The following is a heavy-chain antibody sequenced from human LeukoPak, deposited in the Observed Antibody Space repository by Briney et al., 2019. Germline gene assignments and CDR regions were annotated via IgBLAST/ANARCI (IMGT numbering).Heavy chain of an antibody. D-gene: IGHD6-13*01. CDR2: ISAYTGNT. CDR3: ARGGAIANDY. Sequence: ASVKVSCKASGYTFTTYGISWVRQAPGQGLEWMGWISAYTGNTNYTQNLQGRVTMTTDTSTSTAYMELRSLRSDDTAVFYCARGGAIANDYWGQGTLVTVSS. CDR1: GYTFTTYG. J-gene: IGHJ4*02. V-gene: IGHV1-18*01.